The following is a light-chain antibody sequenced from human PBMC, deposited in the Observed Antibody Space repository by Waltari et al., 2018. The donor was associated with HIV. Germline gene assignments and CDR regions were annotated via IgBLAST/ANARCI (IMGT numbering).Light chain of an antibody. Sequence: QSVLTQPPSMSGTPGQRVTISCSGSTSTVEISSVYWYQRFPGAAPKLLIFANDQRPLGVPDRFSGSKSGSSASLAISGLRSEDEADYYCATWADILSAWVFGGGTRVTVL. J-gene: IGLJ3*02. CDR1: TSTVEISS. CDR3: ATWADILSAWV. CDR2: AND. V-gene: IGLV1-47*01.